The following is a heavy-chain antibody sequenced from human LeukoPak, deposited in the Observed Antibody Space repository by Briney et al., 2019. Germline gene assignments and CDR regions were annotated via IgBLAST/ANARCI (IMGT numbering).Heavy chain of an antibody. CDR3: ARDSPGWGAFEF. V-gene: IGHV3-48*02. CDR2: ITSSSTTI. J-gene: IGHJ3*01. CDR1: GFTFSNAW. D-gene: IGHD1-26*01. Sequence: GGSLRPSCAASGFTFSNAWMSWVRQAPGKGLEWVSYITSSSTTIYYADSVKGRFTVFRDNAKNSLYLQMSSLRDEDTAVYYCARDSPGWGAFEFWGQGTMVTASS.